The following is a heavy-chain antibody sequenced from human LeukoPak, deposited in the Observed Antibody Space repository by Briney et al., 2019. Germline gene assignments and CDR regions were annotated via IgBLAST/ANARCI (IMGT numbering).Heavy chain of an antibody. CDR1: GFAFSNYA. Sequence: GGSLRLSCAASGFAFSNYAMGWVRQAPGKGPEWVSSIRYNIENTHYADAVQGRFTISRDNSKNTLYLQMNSLRAEDTARYYCAKASTRDTGYYFDSWGQGTLVSVSS. V-gene: IGHV3-23*01. J-gene: IGHJ4*02. D-gene: IGHD3-9*01. CDR2: IRYNIENT. CDR3: AKASTRDTGYYFDS.